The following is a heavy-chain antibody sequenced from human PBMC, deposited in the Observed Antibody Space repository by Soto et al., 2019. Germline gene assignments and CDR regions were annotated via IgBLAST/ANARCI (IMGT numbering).Heavy chain of an antibody. CDR3: ARSVGSGGVIGGFDY. Sequence: QVQLVQSGPEMKKPGSAVKVSCKASGGTFNTYAMNWVRQVPGQGLEWMGGIFPMFDVSRYAQKFQGRVTITLDESSTTAYMDLSSLRFDDTAVYYCARSVGSGGVIGGFDYWGQGTLVSV. CDR2: IFPMFDVS. J-gene: IGHJ4*02. CDR1: GGTFNTYA. V-gene: IGHV1-69*19. D-gene: IGHD3-16*02.